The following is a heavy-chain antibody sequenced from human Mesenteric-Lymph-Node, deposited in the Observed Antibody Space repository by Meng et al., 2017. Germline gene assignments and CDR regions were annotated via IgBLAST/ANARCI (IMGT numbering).Heavy chain of an antibody. CDR1: GGSISSGGYS. CDR2: IYHSGSP. J-gene: IGHJ4*02. D-gene: IGHD2/OR15-2a*01. V-gene: IGHV4-30-2*01. CDR3: ARDRGNIGYDY. Sequence: QPQLKRPGPGPFNPSQTLSLTCAVSGGSISSGGYSLRWIRQPPGKGLEWIVFIYHSGSPYYNPSLKSRVTISVDTSKNQFSLKLRSVTAADTAVYYCARDRGNIGYDYWGQGTLVTVSS.